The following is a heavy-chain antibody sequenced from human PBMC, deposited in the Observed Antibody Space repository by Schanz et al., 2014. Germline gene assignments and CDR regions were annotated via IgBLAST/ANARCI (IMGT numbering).Heavy chain of an antibody. D-gene: IGHD6-13*01. J-gene: IGHJ4*02. Sequence: QVQLQESGPGLVKPSETLSLSCAVYSGSFSGYYWSWIRQPPGKGLEWIGEINHSGSTNYNPSLKSRVTISVDTSKNQFSLKLSSVPAADTAVYYCARGPDSTSADVTRGRRRYYFDYWGQGTLVTVSS. CDR1: SGSFSGYY. CDR2: INHSGST. V-gene: IGHV4-34*01. CDR3: ARGPDSTSADVTRGRRRYYFDY.